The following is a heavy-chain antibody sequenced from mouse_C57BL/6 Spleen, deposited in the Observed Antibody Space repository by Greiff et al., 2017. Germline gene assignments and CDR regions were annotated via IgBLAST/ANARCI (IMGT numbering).Heavy chain of an antibody. D-gene: IGHD1-1*01. J-gene: IGHJ2*01. CDR3: ARDYYGSRDFDY. V-gene: IGHV5-17*01. CDR2: ISSGSSTI. Sequence: EVKLVESGGGLVKPGGSLELSCAASGFTFSDYGMHWVRQAPEKGLEWVAYISSGSSTIYYADTVKGRFTITRNKAKNTLFLQMTSLRSEDTAMDYCARDYYGSRDFDYWGQGTTLTVSS. CDR1: GFTFSDYG.